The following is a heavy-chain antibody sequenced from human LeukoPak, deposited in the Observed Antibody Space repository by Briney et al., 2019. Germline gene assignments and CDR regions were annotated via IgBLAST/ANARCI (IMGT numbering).Heavy chain of an antibody. J-gene: IGHJ4*02. CDR1: GFTFDDYA. Sequence: GGSLRLSCAASGFTFDDYAMHWVRQAPGKGLEWVSGISWNSGSIGYADSVKGRFTISRDNAKNSLYLQMNSLRAEDTAVYYCARAYYYDSSGYKDYWGQGTLVTVSS. CDR2: ISWNSGSI. D-gene: IGHD3-22*01. CDR3: ARAYYYDSSGYKDY. V-gene: IGHV3-9*01.